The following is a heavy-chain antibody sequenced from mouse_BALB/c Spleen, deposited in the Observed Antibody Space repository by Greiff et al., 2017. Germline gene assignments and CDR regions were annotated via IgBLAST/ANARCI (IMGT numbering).Heavy chain of an antibody. D-gene: IGHD6-1*01. J-gene: IGHJ3*01. CDR2: ISNGGGST. CDR3: ARRPLGGWFAY. Sequence: EVKVVESGGGLVQPGGSLKLSCAASGFTFSSYTMSWVRQTPEKRLEWVAYISNGGGSTYYPDTVKGRFTITRDNAKNTLYLQMSSLKSEDTAMYYCARRPLGGWFAYWGQGTLVTVSA. V-gene: IGHV5-12-2*01. CDR1: GFTFSSYT.